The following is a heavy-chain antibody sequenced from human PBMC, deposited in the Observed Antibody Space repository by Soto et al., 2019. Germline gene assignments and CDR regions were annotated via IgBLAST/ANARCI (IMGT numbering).Heavy chain of an antibody. V-gene: IGHV4-59*01. D-gene: IGHD1-26*01. CDR2: IYYSGST. J-gene: IGHJ5*02. CDR3: ARVGSGSWYNWFDP. CDR1: GGSISSYY. Sequence: SEPLSLTCTVSGGSISSYYWSWIRQPPGKGLEWIGYIYYSGSTNYNPSLKSRVTISVDTSKNQFSLKLSSVTAADTAVYYSARVGSGSWYNWFDPWGQGTLVTVSS.